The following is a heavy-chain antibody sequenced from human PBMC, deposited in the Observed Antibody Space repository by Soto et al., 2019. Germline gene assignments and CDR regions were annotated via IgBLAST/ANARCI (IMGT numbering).Heavy chain of an antibody. J-gene: IGHJ4*02. Sequence: ASVKVSCKASGGTFSSNPISWMRQAPGQGLEWVGGTIPTFGAGSYAQRFQGRVTITADKSANTAYMELSNLRPEDTAVYYCARRQSNGYNRYFDSWGQGTLVTVSS. CDR2: TIPTFGAG. V-gene: IGHV1-69*06. D-gene: IGHD5-12*01. CDR3: ARRQSNGYNRYFDS. CDR1: GGTFSSNP.